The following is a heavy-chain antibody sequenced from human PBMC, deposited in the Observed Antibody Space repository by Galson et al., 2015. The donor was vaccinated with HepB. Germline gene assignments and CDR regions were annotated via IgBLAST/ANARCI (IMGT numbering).Heavy chain of an antibody. CDR3: ARSPAPAAPSEVGYFDL. CDR2: IIPIFGTA. D-gene: IGHD2-2*01. Sequence: SVKVSCKASGGTFSSYAISWVRQAPGQGLEWMGGIIPIFGTANYAQKFQGRVTITADESTSTAYMELSSLRSEDTAVYYCARSPAPAAPSEVGYFDLWGRGTLVTVSS. CDR1: GGTFSSYA. V-gene: IGHV1-69*13. J-gene: IGHJ2*01.